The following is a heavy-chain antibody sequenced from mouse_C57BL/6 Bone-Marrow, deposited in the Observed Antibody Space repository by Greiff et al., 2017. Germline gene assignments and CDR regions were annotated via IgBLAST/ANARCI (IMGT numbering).Heavy chain of an antibody. J-gene: IGHJ3*01. CDR3: ARDYGSSPWFAY. V-gene: IGHV1-81*01. Sequence: VQLQESGAELARPGASVKLSCKASGYTFTSYGISWVKQRTGQGLEWIGEIYPRSGNTYYNEKFKGKATLTADKSSSTAYMELRSLTSEDSAVYFGARDYGSSPWFAYWGQGTLVTVSA. CDR1: GYTFTSYG. D-gene: IGHD1-1*01. CDR2: IYPRSGNT.